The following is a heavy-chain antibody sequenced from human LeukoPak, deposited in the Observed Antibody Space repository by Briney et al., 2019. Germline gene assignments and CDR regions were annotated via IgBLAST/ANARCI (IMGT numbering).Heavy chain of an antibody. D-gene: IGHD3-10*01. Sequence: SETLSLTCAVYGGSFSGYYWCWIRQPPGKGLEWIGEINHSGSTNYNPSLKSRVTISVDTSKNQFSLELSSVTAADTAVYYCARLGSGSYLHWGQGTLVTVSS. CDR1: GGSFSGYY. CDR2: INHSGST. CDR3: ARLGSGSYLH. V-gene: IGHV4-34*01. J-gene: IGHJ4*02.